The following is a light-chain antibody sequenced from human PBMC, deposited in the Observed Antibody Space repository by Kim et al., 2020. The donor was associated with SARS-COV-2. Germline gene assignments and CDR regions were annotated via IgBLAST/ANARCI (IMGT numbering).Light chain of an antibody. Sequence: VSVSPGQTASIPCSGHELGKTYVAWYQQKAGQSPVVVIYQDNKRPSGVPERFSGSNSGNTATLTISGTQSMDEADYFCQTWDNRLVFGGGTKVTVL. CDR1: ELGKTY. J-gene: IGLJ3*02. CDR3: QTWDNRLV. V-gene: IGLV3-1*01. CDR2: QDN.